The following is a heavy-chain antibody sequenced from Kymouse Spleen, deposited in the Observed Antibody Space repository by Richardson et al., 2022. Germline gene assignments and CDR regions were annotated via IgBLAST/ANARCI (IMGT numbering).Heavy chain of an antibody. J-gene: IGHJ4*02. Sequence: QVQLQQWGAGLLKPSETLSLTCAVYGGSFSGYYWSWIRQPPGKGLEWIGEINHSGSTNYNPSLKSRVTISVDTSKNQFSLKLSSVTAADTAVYYCARGIITMVRGVIINF*LLGPGNPGHRLL. D-gene: IGHD3-10*01. V-gene: IGHV4-34*01. CDR3: ARGIITMVRGVIINF*L. CDR1: GGSFSGYY. CDR2: INHSGST.